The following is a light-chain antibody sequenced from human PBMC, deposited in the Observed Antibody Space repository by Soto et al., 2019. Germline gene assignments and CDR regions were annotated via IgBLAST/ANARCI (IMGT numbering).Light chain of an antibody. CDR2: GAS. V-gene: IGKV3-15*01. CDR3: QQYDNWPLT. CDR1: QRVSND. J-gene: IGKJ4*01. Sequence: EIVMTQSPATLSVSPGERATLSCRASQRVSNDIAWYQQKPGQAPRLLIYGASTRATGIPARFSASGSGTEFSLTISSLQSEDFAVYYCQQYDNWPLTFGGGTKVDIK.